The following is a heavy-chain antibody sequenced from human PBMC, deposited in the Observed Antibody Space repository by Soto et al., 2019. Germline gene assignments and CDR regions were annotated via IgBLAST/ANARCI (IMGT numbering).Heavy chain of an antibody. D-gene: IGHD3-22*01. CDR2: INAGNGNT. CDR1: GYPLTSYA. Sequence: XSVKVACKASGYPLTSYAMDWVRQAPGQRLEWMGWINAGNGNTKYSQKFQGRVTITRDTSASTAYMELSSLRSEDTAVYYCARYYYASSGYWYFDLCGRRTLVTVSS. V-gene: IGHV1-3*01. CDR3: ARYYYASSGYWYFDL. J-gene: IGHJ2*01.